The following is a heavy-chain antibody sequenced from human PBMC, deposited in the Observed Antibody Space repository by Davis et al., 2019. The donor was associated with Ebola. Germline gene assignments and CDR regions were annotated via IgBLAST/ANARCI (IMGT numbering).Heavy chain of an antibody. CDR1: GGTFSSYA. CDR2: IIPIFGTA. Sequence: SVKVSCKASGGTFSSYAISWVRQAPGQGLEWMGGIIPIFGTANYAQKFQGRVTITADESTSTAYMELSSLRSEDTAVYYCTRGHSPVDGPLGYWGQGTLVTVSS. V-gene: IGHV1-69*13. CDR3: TRGHSPVDGPLGY. D-gene: IGHD2-15*01. J-gene: IGHJ4*02.